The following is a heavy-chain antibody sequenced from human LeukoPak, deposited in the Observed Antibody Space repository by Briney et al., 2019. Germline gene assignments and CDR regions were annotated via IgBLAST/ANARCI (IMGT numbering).Heavy chain of an antibody. V-gene: IGHV3-30*04. CDR2: ISYDGSNK. J-gene: IGHJ4*02. CDR1: GFTFSSYA. CDR3: ARELDY. Sequence: GGSLRLSCAASGFTFSSYAMHWVRQAPGKGLEWVAVISYDGSNKYYADSVKGRFTISRDNSKSTLYLQMNSLRAEDTAVYYCARELDYWGQGTLVTVSS.